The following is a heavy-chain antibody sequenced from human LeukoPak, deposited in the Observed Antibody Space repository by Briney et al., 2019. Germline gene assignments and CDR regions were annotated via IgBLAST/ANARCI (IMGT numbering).Heavy chain of an antibody. CDR2: MSFDGSHK. Sequence: GGSLRLSCAASGFTFSSYAMHWVRQAPGKGLEWVAVMSFDGSHKYYADSVKGRFTISRDNSKNTVYVQMNSLRDEDTAVYYCARDGSGAVADYQYCYGMDVWGQGTTVTVSS. CDR1: GFTFSSYA. J-gene: IGHJ6*02. V-gene: IGHV3-30-3*01. CDR3: ARDGSGAVADYQYCYGMDV. D-gene: IGHD6-19*01.